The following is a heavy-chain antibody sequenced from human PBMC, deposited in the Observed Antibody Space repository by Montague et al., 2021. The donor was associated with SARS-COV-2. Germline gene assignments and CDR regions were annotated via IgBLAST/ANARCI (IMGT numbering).Heavy chain of an antibody. CDR3: VREKAGALRNVFDI. J-gene: IGHJ3*02. V-gene: IGHV4-38-2*02. CDR2: IYDSGTT. CDR1: GFSIGSGDY. Sequence: SETLSLTCTVSGFSIGSGDYWGWLRQPPGKRLECIGSIYDSGTTCYNPPPHGRLTMLIDTSSNQFSLRLTSVTAAATAVFFCVREKAGALRNVFDIWGQGTTVTVSS.